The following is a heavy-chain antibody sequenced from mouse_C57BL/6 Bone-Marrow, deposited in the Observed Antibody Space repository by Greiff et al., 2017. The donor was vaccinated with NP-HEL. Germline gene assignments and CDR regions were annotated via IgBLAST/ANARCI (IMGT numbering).Heavy chain of an antibody. J-gene: IGHJ4*01. CDR3: ARSVGYYDYDYAMDY. CDR1: GYTFTSYW. V-gene: IGHV1-64*01. CDR2: IHPNSGST. D-gene: IGHD2-4*01. Sequence: VQLQQSGAELVKPGASVKLSCKASGYTFTSYWMHWVKQRPGQGLEWIGMIHPNSGSTNYNEKFKSKATLTVDKSSSTAYMQLSSLTSEDSAVYYCARSVGYYDYDYAMDYWGQGTSVTVSS.